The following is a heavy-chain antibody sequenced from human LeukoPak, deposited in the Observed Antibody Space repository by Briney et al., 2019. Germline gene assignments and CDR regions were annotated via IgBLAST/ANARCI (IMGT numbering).Heavy chain of an antibody. CDR2: ISGSGGST. CDR3: AKGLAAAGRSWFDP. Sequence: GGSLRLSCAASGFTSSSYAMSWVRQAPGKGLEWVSAISGSGGSTYYADSVKGRFTISRDNSKNTLYLQMNSLRAEDTAVYYCAKGLAAAGRSWFDPWGQGTLVTVSS. D-gene: IGHD6-13*01. CDR1: GFTSSSYA. V-gene: IGHV3-23*01. J-gene: IGHJ5*02.